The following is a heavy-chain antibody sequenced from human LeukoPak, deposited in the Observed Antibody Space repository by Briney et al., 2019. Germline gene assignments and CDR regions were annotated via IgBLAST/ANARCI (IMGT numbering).Heavy chain of an antibody. D-gene: IGHD1-1*01. CDR2: IYYSGST. CDR3: ARAVADNTFDY. V-gene: IGHV4-39*07. Sequence: PSETLSLTCTVSGGSISSSSYYWGWIRQPPGKGLEWIGSIYYSGSTYYNPSLKSRVTISVDTSKNQFSLRLSSVTAADTAVYYCARAVADNTFDYWAREPWSPSPQ. J-gene: IGHJ4*02. CDR1: GGSISSSSYY.